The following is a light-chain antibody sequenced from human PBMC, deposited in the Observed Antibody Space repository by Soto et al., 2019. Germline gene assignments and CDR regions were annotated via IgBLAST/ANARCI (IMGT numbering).Light chain of an antibody. CDR3: HQYNTWYT. CDR1: QSVSSN. V-gene: IGKV3-15*01. CDR2: GAS. Sequence: EVGMTQSPATLSVSPGKRVILSCSASQSVSSNLAWYQQKPGQAPRLLSFGASTRATGIPARFSGSGSGTFFSLTISSLQSEDFAVYYCHQYNTWYTFGQGTKLAIK. J-gene: IGKJ2*01.